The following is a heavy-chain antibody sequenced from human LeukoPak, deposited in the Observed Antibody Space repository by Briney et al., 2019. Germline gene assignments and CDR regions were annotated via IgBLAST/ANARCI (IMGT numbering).Heavy chain of an antibody. CDR2: IHYSGST. CDR3: ARRTYVSGSLDD. CDR1: GGSISTYY. J-gene: IGHJ4*02. D-gene: IGHD3-10*01. V-gene: IGHV4-59*08. Sequence: SETLSLTCTVSGGSISTYYWTWIRQPPGKGLEWIGYIHYSGSTKYNASLKSRVTISIDTSKTQFSLKLSSVTAADTAVYFCARRTYVSGSLDDWGQGTLVTVSS.